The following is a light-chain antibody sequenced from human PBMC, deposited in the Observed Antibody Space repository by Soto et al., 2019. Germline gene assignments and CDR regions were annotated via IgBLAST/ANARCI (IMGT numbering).Light chain of an antibody. CDR3: QHTFNSPPWT. V-gene: IGKV1-39*01. Sequence: DIHMTQSPSSLSASVGDTVTLACRASQNIDMYLNWYQQKPGKAPRVLISGASNLQSGVPSRFSGSGSGTDFTLTISSLQPEDFASYFCQHTFNSPPWTFGQGTKVDIK. J-gene: IGKJ1*01. CDR1: QNIDMY. CDR2: GAS.